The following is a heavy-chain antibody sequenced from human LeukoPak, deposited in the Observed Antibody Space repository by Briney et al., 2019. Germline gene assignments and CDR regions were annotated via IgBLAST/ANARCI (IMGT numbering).Heavy chain of an antibody. J-gene: IGHJ6*02. CDR2: INHSGST. Sequence: SETLSLTCAVYGGSFSGYYWSWIRQPPGKGLEWIGEINHSGSTNYNPSLKSRVTISVDASKNQFSLKLSSVTAADTAVYYCARGYCSSTSCYYYGMDVWGQGTTVIVSS. D-gene: IGHD2-2*01. V-gene: IGHV4-34*01. CDR1: GGSFSGYY. CDR3: ARGYCSSTSCYYYGMDV.